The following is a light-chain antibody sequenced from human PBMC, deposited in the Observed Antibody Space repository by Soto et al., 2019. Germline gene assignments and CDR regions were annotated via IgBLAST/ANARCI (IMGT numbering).Light chain of an antibody. Sequence: DIQMTQSPSFVSASVGDRVTITCRASQDISKWLAWYQQKPGRAPKILIFAASTLQRGVPSRFSGSGSGTDFTLPISSLQPEDSATYYCQQADSIPLTFGGGTKVDFK. CDR3: QQADSIPLT. CDR1: QDISKW. V-gene: IGKV1-12*01. J-gene: IGKJ4*01. CDR2: AAS.